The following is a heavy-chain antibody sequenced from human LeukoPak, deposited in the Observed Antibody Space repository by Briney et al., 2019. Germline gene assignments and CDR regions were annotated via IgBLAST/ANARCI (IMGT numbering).Heavy chain of an antibody. CDR1: GGSFSGYY. D-gene: IGHD6-19*01. CDR2: INHSGST. Sequence: SETLSLTCAVYGGSFSGYYWSWIRQPPGKGLEWIGEINHSGSTSYNPSLKSRVTISVDTSKNQFSLKLSSVTAADTAVYYCARVQPLGSGWYHPLTGYFDYWGQGTLVTVSS. J-gene: IGHJ4*02. V-gene: IGHV4-34*01. CDR3: ARVQPLGSGWYHPLTGYFDY.